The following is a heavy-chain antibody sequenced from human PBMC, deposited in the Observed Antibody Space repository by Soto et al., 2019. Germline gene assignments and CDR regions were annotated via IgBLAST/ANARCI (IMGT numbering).Heavy chain of an antibody. V-gene: IGHV1-69*13. Sequence: SVKVSCKASGGTFSSYAISWVRQAPGQGLEWMGGIIPIFGTANYAQKFQGRVTITADESTSTAYMELSSLRSDDTAVYYCARGGHDSSGYYSGNAFDIWGQGTMVTVS. D-gene: IGHD3-22*01. CDR2: IIPIFGTA. CDR3: ARGGHDSSGYYSGNAFDI. J-gene: IGHJ3*02. CDR1: GGTFSSYA.